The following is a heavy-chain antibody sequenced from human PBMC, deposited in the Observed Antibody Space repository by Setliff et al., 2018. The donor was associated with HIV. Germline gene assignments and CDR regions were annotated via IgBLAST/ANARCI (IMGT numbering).Heavy chain of an antibody. J-gene: IGHJ4*02. CDR3: ARDGFWSGYIDY. Sequence: SETLSLTCTVPGGSISSYYWSWIRQPAGKGLEWIGRIYTSGSTNFNPSLKSRVTMSVDTSKNQFSLKLSSVTAADTAVYYCARDGFWSGYIDYWGQGTLVTVSS. CDR1: GGSISSYY. CDR2: IYTSGST. V-gene: IGHV4-4*07. D-gene: IGHD3-3*01.